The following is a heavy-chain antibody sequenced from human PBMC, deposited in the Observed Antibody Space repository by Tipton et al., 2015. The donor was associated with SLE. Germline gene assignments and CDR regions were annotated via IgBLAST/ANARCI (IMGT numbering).Heavy chain of an antibody. CDR2: IYTSGST. CDR1: GGSISSYY. CDR3: ARAGVMVQGVMRYFDL. D-gene: IGHD3-10*01. Sequence: TLSLTCTVSGGSISSYYWSWIRQPAGKGLEWIGRIYTSGSTNYNPSLKSRVTMSVDTSKNQFSLKLSSVTAADTAVYYCARAGVMVQGVMRYFDLWGRGTLVTASS. V-gene: IGHV4-4*07. J-gene: IGHJ2*01.